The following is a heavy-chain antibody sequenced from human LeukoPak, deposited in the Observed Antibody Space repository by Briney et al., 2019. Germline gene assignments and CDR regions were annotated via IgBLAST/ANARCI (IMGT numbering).Heavy chain of an antibody. CDR2: VDPEDGET. CDR3: ATGSVEMATNTLDY. J-gene: IGHJ4*02. V-gene: IGHV1-69-2*01. D-gene: IGHD5-24*01. CDR1: GYTFTDYY. Sequence: ATVKISCXVSGYTFTDYYMHWVQQALGKGLEWMALVDPEDGETIYAEKFQGRVTITADTSTDTAYMELSSLRSEDTAVYYCATGSVEMATNTLDYWGQGTLVTVSS.